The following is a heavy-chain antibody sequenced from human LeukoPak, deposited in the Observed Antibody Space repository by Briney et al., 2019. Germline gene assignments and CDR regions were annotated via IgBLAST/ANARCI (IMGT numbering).Heavy chain of an antibody. CDR1: GGTFSSYA. Sequence: SVKVSCKAYGGTFSSYAISWVRQAPGQGLEWMGRIIPIFGTANYAQKFQGRVTITTDESTSTAYMELSSLRSEDTAVYYCARGDNWNPFDYWGQGTLVTVSS. D-gene: IGHD1-20*01. J-gene: IGHJ4*02. CDR2: IIPIFGTA. CDR3: ARGDNWNPFDY. V-gene: IGHV1-69*05.